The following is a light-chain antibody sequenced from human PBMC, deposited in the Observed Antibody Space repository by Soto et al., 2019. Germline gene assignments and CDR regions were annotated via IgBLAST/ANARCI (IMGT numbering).Light chain of an antibody. CDR2: KAS. Sequence: DIQMTQSPSTLSISVGDRVTITCRSSQRISTWLAWYQQKPGTAPKLLIYKASSLVSGVPSRFSGSGSGTQFTLTISSLQPDDFATYFCQKYNDYRYTFAQGTMLEIK. CDR3: QKYNDYRYT. J-gene: IGKJ2*01. CDR1: QRISTW. V-gene: IGKV1-5*03.